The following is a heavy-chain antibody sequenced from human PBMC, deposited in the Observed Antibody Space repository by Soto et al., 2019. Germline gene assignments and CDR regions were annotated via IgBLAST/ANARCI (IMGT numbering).Heavy chain of an antibody. J-gene: IGHJ6*02. V-gene: IGHV1-69*12. CDR3: ARGRVPTSKPYYYYYGMDV. D-gene: IGHD2-2*01. CDR2: IIPIFGTA. CDR1: GGTFSSYA. Sequence: QVQLVQSGAEVKKPGSSVKVSCKASGGTFSSYAISWVRQAPGQGLEWMGGIIPIFGTANYAQKFQGRVTITADESTSTAYMELSSLRSEDTAVYYCARGRVPTSKPYYYYYGMDVWGQGTTVTVSS.